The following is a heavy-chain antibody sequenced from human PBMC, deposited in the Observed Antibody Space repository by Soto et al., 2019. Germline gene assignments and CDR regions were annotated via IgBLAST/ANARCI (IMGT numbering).Heavy chain of an antibody. D-gene: IGHD4-17*01. J-gene: IGHJ5*02. V-gene: IGHV1-8*01. CDR1: GYTFSSYD. CDR3: ARGRADGDYGNWIDP. Sequence: QVQLVQSGAEVKKPGASVKVSCKASGYTFSSYDMNWVRQATGQGLEWMGWMNPKNGNTGYAQKFQGRVTMTRDTSISTVYMELSSLRSDDTAVYYRARGRADGDYGNWIDPWGQGTLVTVSS. CDR2: MNPKNGNT.